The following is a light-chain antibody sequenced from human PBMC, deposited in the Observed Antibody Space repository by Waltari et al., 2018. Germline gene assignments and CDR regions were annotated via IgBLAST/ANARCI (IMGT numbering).Light chain of an antibody. J-gene: IGLJ2*01. Sequence: QSVLTQPPSMSGTPGQRVTISCSGSNFTIGSTYVYWYQQFPGMAPQLLIYRNTERPSGVPDRFSASKAGASASLAISGLRSEDEADYHCAAWDDSLSGRVFGGGTKLTV. CDR3: AAWDDSLSGRV. V-gene: IGLV1-47*01. CDR1: NFTIGSTY. CDR2: RNT.